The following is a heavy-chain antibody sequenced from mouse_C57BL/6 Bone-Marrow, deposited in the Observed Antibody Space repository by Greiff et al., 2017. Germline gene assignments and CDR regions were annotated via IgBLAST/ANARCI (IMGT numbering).Heavy chain of an antibody. CDR1: GYTFTSYW. CDR2: IHPNSGST. J-gene: IGHJ2*01. Sequence: VQLQQSGAELVKPGASVKLSCKASGYTFTSYWMHWVKQRPGQGLEWIGMIHPNSGSTNYNEKFKSKATLTVDKSSSTAYMQLSSLTSEDSAVYYCARPITTVVASDFDYWGQGTTLTVSS. D-gene: IGHD1-1*01. CDR3: ARPITTVVASDFDY. V-gene: IGHV1-64*01.